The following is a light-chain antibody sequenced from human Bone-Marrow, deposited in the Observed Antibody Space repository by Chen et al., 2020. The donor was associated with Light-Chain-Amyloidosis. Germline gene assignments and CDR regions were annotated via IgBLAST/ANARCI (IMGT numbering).Light chain of an antibody. CDR2: GSS. V-gene: IGKV3-20*01. CDR3: QQYGTSPLT. J-gene: IGKJ4*01. CDR1: QTISSNY. Sequence: IVLTQSPGTLSVSPGEVANLSCRASQTISSNYLTWYQQKFGQAPRLLIYGSSSRATGIPDRFTGSGSGTDFTLTINRLEPEDFAMYYCQQYGTSPLTFGGGTKVEIK.